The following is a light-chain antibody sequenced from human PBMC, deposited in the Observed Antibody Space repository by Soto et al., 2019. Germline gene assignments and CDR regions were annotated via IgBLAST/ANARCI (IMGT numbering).Light chain of an antibody. V-gene: IGLV2-14*01. CDR2: EIS. CDR1: SSDVGGYNF. CDR3: SSYTSNTPRV. J-gene: IGLJ3*02. Sequence: QSALTQPASVSGSPGQAITISCTGTSSDVGGYNFVYWYQQYPGKAPTLMLFEISDRPSGVSNRFSGSKSGNTASLTISGLQAEDEADYYCSSYTSNTPRVFGGGTKVTVL.